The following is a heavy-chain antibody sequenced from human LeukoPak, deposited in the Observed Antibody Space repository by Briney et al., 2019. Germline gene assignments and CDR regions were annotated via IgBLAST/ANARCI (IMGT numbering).Heavy chain of an antibody. CDR1: GGSFSGYY. V-gene: IGHV4-34*01. D-gene: IGHD6-13*01. J-gene: IGHJ4*02. CDR3: ARGSDTAAGLY. Sequence: SETLSLTCAVYGGSFSGYYWSWIRQPPGKGLEWIGEINHSGSTNYNPSLKSRVSISVDSSKNQFSLKLSSVTAADTAVYYCARGSDTAAGLYWGQGTLVTVPS. CDR2: INHSGST.